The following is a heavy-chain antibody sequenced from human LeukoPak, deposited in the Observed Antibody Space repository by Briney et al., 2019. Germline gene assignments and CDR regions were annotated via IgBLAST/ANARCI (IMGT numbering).Heavy chain of an antibody. CDR1: GFTFDDYG. V-gene: IGHV3-20*04. Sequence: GGSLRLSCAASGFTFDDYGMSWVRQAPGKGLEWVSGINWNGGSTGYADSVKGRFTISRDNAKNSLYLQMNSLRAEDTALYYCARGKVRYSGYDRYDYWSQGTLVTVSS. J-gene: IGHJ4*02. CDR2: INWNGGST. D-gene: IGHD5-12*01. CDR3: ARGKVRYSGYDRYDY.